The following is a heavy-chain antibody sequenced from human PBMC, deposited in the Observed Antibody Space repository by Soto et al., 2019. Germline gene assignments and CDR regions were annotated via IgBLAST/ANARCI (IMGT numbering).Heavy chain of an antibody. Sequence: QVQLVQSGAEVKRPGASVKVSCKASGYTFSTYAMHWVRQVPGQRPEWMGWINPGNGYTKYSQRFQGRVTISTNTSATTAYMELTSLNSDDTAVYSCARDSEWVTMGAENFQHWGQGTRVTVSA. CDR2: INPGNGYT. CDR3: ARDSEWVTMGAENFQH. J-gene: IGHJ1*01. CDR1: GYTFSTYA. D-gene: IGHD3-3*01. V-gene: IGHV1-3*01.